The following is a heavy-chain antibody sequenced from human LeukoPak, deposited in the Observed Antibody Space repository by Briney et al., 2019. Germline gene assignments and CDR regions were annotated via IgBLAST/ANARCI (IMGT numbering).Heavy chain of an antibody. D-gene: IGHD3-3*01. J-gene: IGHJ4*02. CDR2: ISYDGSDK. CDR3: AKEEAIFGVVIIQPPGDY. V-gene: IGHV3-30*18. CDR1: GFTFSTYG. Sequence: PGGSLRLSCAASGFTFSTYGIHWVRQAPGKGLEWLAVISYDGSDKYYADSVKGRFTISRDNSKNTMYLQMNSLRAEDTAVYYCAKEEAIFGVVIIQPPGDYWGQGTLVTVSS.